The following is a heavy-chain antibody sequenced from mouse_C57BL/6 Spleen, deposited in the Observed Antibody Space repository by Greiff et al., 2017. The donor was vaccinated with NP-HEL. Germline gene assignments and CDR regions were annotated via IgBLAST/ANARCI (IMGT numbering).Heavy chain of an antibody. CDR1: GFNIKDYY. CDR2: IDPEDGDT. CDR3: TSIYYDYISVYYYAMDY. D-gene: IGHD2-4*01. V-gene: IGHV14-1*01. Sequence: EVQLQQSGAELVRPGASVKLSCTASGFNIKDYYMHWVKQRPEQGLEWIGRIDPEDGDTEYAPKFQGKATMTADTSSNTAYLQLSSLTSEDTAVYYCTSIYYDYISVYYYAMDYWGQGTSVTVSS. J-gene: IGHJ4*01.